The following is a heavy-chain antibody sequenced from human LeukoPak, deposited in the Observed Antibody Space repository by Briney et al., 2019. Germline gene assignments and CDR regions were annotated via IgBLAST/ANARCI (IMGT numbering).Heavy chain of an antibody. J-gene: IGHJ3*01. Sequence: GGPLRLSCVAAGFTFSTYGIHWVRQAPGKGLEWVAFVRFDGSNKYYGDSVKGRFTISRDNSKNTLYVQMNSLRAEDTAVYYCAKDRSRDGYDAFDLWGQGTMVSVSS. D-gene: IGHD5-24*01. CDR1: GFTFSTYG. CDR2: VRFDGSNK. V-gene: IGHV3-30*02. CDR3: AKDRSRDGYDAFDL.